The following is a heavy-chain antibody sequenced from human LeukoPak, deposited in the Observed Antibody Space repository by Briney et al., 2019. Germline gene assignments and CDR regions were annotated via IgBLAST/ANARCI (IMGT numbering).Heavy chain of an antibody. CDR3: ARGSCSSSACYERLNGLDV. J-gene: IGHJ6*02. Sequence: PGGSLRLSCAASGFTFSNYDMHWVRQATGKGLEWVSAFHTAGDTHYSGSVKGRFATSRDNAKNSFYLQMNNLRAGDTAVYYCARGSCSSSACYERLNGLDVWGQGTPVTVPS. CDR1: GFTFSNYD. D-gene: IGHD2-2*01. V-gene: IGHV3-13*01. CDR2: FHTAGDT.